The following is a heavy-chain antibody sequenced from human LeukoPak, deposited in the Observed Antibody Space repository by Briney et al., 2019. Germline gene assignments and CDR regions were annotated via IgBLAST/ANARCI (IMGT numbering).Heavy chain of an antibody. Sequence: KSSETLSLTCAVYGGSFSGYYWSWIRQPPGKGLKWIGEINHSGSTNYNPSLKSRVTISVDTSKNQFSLKLSSVTAADTAVYYCARGEEYYGSGSYYNRGFDYWGQGTLVTVSS. D-gene: IGHD3-10*01. CDR2: INHSGST. V-gene: IGHV4-34*01. CDR3: ARGEEYYGSGSYYNRGFDY. CDR1: GGSFSGYY. J-gene: IGHJ4*02.